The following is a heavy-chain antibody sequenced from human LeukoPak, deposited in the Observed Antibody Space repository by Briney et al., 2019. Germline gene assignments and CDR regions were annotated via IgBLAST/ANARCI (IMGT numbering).Heavy chain of an antibody. CDR3: ARGSLYGLGKGADY. V-gene: IGHV3-43*02. D-gene: IGHD3-10*01. CDR2: ISGDGGST. CDR1: GFTFDDYA. Sequence: GGSLRLSCAASGFTFDDYAMHWVRQAPGKGLEWVSLISGDGGSTYYAASVKGRFTISRDNAKNSLYLQMNSLRAEDTAVYYCARGSLYGLGKGADYWGQGTLVTVSS. J-gene: IGHJ4*02.